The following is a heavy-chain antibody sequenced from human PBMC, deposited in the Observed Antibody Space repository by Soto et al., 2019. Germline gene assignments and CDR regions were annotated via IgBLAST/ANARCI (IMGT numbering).Heavy chain of an antibody. V-gene: IGHV4-34*01. D-gene: IGHD4-17*01. CDR1: GGSFSGYY. CDR3: ARARTVTKGYFDL. Sequence: QVQLQQWGAGLLKPSETLSLTCAVYGGSFSGYYWSWIRQPPGKGLEWIGEINHSGSTNYNPSLKSRVTISVDTSKNQFSLKLSSVTAADTAVYYCARARTVTKGYFDLWGRGTLVTVSS. CDR2: INHSGST. J-gene: IGHJ2*01.